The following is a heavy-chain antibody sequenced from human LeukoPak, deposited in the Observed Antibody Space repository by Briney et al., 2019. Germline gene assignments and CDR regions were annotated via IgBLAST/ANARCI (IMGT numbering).Heavy chain of an antibody. Sequence: QPGGSLRLSCAASGFTFSRFGMSWVRQAPGKGLDWVSGISSSGGVTYYADSVKGRFTISRDNSKNRLFLEMNSLRAEDTAVYYCAKRLYGDSTPSSWGQGTLVIVSS. J-gene: IGHJ4*02. CDR1: GFTFSRFG. V-gene: IGHV3-23*01. D-gene: IGHD4-17*01. CDR2: ISSSGGVT. CDR3: AKRLYGDSTPSS.